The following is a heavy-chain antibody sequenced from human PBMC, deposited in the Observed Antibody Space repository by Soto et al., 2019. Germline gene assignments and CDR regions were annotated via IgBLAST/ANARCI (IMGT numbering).Heavy chain of an antibody. CDR3: TSRPSGMTYHAVFDF. Sequence: PGGSLRLSCETSGFTFNDFSMDLVRQAPEKGLQWVAAIKPDGSETFYVDSVKGRFTISRDNARNSLFLQMDSLRAEDTAVYYCTSRPSGMTYHAVFDFWGQGTLVTVSS. V-gene: IGHV3-7*03. CDR1: GFTFNDFS. D-gene: IGHD2-21*02. CDR2: IKPDGSET. J-gene: IGHJ4*02.